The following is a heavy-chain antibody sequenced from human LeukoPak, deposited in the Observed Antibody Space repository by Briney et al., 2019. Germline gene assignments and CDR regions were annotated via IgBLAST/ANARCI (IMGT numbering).Heavy chain of an antibody. J-gene: IGHJ4*02. CDR1: GGSFSGYY. V-gene: IGHV4-34*01. D-gene: IGHD2-2*01. CDR2: INHSGST. Sequence: SETLSLTCTVSGGSFSGYYWSWIRQPPGKGLEWIGEINHSGSTNYNPSLKSRVTISVDTSKNQFSLKLSSVTAADTAVYYCARGKVPAAKYYFDYWGQGTLVTVSS. CDR3: ARGKVPAAKYYFDY.